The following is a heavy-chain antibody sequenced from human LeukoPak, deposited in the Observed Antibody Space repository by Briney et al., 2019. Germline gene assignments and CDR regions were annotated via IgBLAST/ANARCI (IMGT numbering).Heavy chain of an antibody. J-gene: IGHJ4*02. D-gene: IGHD3-22*01. CDR2: IYTSGST. V-gene: IGHV4-61*02. CDR1: GGSISSGSYY. Sequence: SETLSLTCTVSGGSISSGSYYWSWIRQPAGKGLEWIGRIYTSGSTNYNPSLKSRVTISIDTSKNQFSLKLSSVTAADTAMYYCARHLYESRGQTSFDYWGQGTLVTVSS. CDR3: ARHLYESRGQTSFDY.